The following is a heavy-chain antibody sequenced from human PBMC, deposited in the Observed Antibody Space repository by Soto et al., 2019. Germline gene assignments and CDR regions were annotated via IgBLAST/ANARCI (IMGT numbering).Heavy chain of an antibody. CDR1: GFTFSSYA. D-gene: IGHD3-22*01. Sequence: EVQLLESGGGLVQPGGSLRLSCAASGFTFSSYARSWVRQAPRKGLEWVSAISGSGGSTYYADSVKGRFTISRDNSKNTLYLQMNSLRAEDTAVYYCAKDDGWGDSSGSKGYWGQGTLVTVSS. CDR3: AKDDGWGDSSGSKGY. J-gene: IGHJ4*02. CDR2: ISGSGGST. V-gene: IGHV3-23*01.